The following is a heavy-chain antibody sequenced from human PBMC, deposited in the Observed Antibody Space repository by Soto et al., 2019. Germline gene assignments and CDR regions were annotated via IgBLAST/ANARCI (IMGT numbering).Heavy chain of an antibody. CDR3: ASYGWGSWYERVYYYYYYMDV. D-gene: IGHD6-13*01. CDR1: GGSISSSSYY. V-gene: IGHV4-39*01. J-gene: IGHJ6*03. Sequence: SETLSLTCTVSGGSISSSSYYWGWIRQPPGKGLEWIGSIYYSGSTYYNPSLKSRVTISVDTSKNQFSLKLSSVTAADTAVYYCASYGWGSWYERVYYYYYYMDVWGKGTTVTVSS. CDR2: IYYSGST.